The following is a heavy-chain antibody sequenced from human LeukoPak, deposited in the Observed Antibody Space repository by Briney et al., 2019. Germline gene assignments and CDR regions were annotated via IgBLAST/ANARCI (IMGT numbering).Heavy chain of an antibody. V-gene: IGHV3-48*04. Sequence: PGGSLRLSCAGSGFAFSSYNMNWVRQAPGRGLEWVSYISSSSSTKYYADSVKGRFTISRDNAKDTLYLQVNSLRAEDTAVYYCYVHHYYYYMDVWGKGTTVTVSS. CDR1: GFAFSSYN. CDR3: YVHHYYYYMDV. CDR2: ISSSSSTK. J-gene: IGHJ6*03. D-gene: IGHD3-16*01.